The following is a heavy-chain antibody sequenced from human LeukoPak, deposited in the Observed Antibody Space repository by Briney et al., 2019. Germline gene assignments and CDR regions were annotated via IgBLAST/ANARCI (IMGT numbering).Heavy chain of an antibody. Sequence: PSETLSLTCTGSGGSISSSYWSWLRQSPGKGLEWIGYIYHSGSTNSNPPLKSRVTISVDTPKNQFSLKLSSVTAADTAVYYCVRWQYCGGNCYFSAFDIWGQGTMVTVSS. CDR3: VRWQYCGGNCYFSAFDI. V-gene: IGHV4-59*01. D-gene: IGHD2-21*01. CDR1: GGSISSSY. CDR2: IYHSGST. J-gene: IGHJ3*02.